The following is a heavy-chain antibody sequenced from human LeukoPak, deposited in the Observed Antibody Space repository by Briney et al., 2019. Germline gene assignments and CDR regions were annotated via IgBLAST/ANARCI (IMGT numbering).Heavy chain of an antibody. J-gene: IGHJ4*02. CDR2: ISWNSGSI. CDR1: GFTFDDYA. D-gene: IGHD2-2*02. Sequence: GRSLRLSCAASGFTFDDYAMHWVRQAPGKGLEWVSGISWNSGSIGYADSVKGRLTISRDNAKNSLYLQMNSLRAEDTALYYCAKGLGYCSSTSCYTELFDYWGQGTLVTVSS. CDR3: AKGLGYCSSTSCYTELFDY. V-gene: IGHV3-9*01.